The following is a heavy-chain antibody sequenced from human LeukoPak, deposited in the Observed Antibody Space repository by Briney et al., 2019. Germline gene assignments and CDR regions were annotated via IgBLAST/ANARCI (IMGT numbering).Heavy chain of an antibody. D-gene: IGHD4-23*01. V-gene: IGHV3-43*01. CDR2: ISWDGGST. CDR3: AKDQTLSRWGPFDY. J-gene: IGHJ4*02. Sequence: GSLRLSCAASGFTFDDYTMHWVRQAPGKGLEWVSLISWDGGSTYYADSVKGRFTISRDNSKNSLYLQMNSLRTEDTALYYCAKDQTLSRWGPFDYWGQGTLVTVSS. CDR1: GFTFDDYT.